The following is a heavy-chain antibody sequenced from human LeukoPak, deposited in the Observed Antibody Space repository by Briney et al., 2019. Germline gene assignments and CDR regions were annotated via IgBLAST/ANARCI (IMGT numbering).Heavy chain of an antibody. CDR2: IIPIFGTA. V-gene: IGHV1-69*05. CDR3: ARVQYYYDSSGYYEYYYYYCMDV. CDR1: GGTFSSYA. Sequence: SVKVSCKASGGTFSSYAISWVRQAPGQGLEWMGRIIPIFGTANYAQKFQGRVTITTDESTSTAYMELRSLRSDDTAVYYCARVQYYYDSSGYYEYYYYYCMDVWGKGTTVTVSS. D-gene: IGHD3-22*01. J-gene: IGHJ6*03.